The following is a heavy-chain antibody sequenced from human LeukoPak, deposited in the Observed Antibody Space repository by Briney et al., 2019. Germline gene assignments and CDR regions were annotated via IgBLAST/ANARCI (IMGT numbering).Heavy chain of an antibody. Sequence: GGSLRLSCTVSGFTVSINSMSWVRQAPGKGLEWVSFIYSGGNTHYADSVKGRFTISRDNAKNSLSLQMNSLRAEDTAVYYCARDPYNGYYGDDYYYYMDVWGKGTTVTISS. D-gene: IGHD4-17*01. CDR3: ARDPYNGYYGDDYYYYMDV. J-gene: IGHJ6*03. V-gene: IGHV3-66*01. CDR2: IYSGGNT. CDR1: GFTVSINS.